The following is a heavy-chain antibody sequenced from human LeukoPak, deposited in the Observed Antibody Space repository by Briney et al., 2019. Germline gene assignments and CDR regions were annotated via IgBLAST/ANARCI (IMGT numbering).Heavy chain of an antibody. Sequence: GGSLRLSCAASGFTFSDYYMSWIRQAPGKGLEWVSYISSSGSTIYYADSVKALFTISRDNAKNSLYLQMNSLRAEDTAVYYCARDYYYDSSGPTHWGQGTLVTVSS. CDR2: ISSSGSTI. CDR3: ARDYYYDSSGPTH. D-gene: IGHD3-22*01. J-gene: IGHJ4*02. CDR1: GFTFSDYY. V-gene: IGHV3-11*01.